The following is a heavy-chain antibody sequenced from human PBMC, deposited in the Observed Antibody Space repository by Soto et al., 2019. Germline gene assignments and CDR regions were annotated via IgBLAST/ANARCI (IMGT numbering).Heavy chain of an antibody. CDR3: ARVIPGPEAWFPP. J-gene: IGHJ5*02. CDR1: GNTFTNFG. CDR2: LSPYTDDP. V-gene: IGHV1-18*01. Sequence: QGQLVQSGVEVKKPGASVRVSCSASGNTFTNFGVTWVRQAPGQGLEWMGWLSPYTDDPSYAQKFQGRVTMTLDTSTNTAYLALRSLTFAAAAVYYCARVIPGPEAWFPPWGQGTLVTVSS. D-gene: IGHD2-21*01.